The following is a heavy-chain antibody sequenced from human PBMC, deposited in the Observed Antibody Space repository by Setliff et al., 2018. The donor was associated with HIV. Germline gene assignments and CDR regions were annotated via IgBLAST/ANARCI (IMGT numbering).Heavy chain of an antibody. CDR3: AGELSDYFGTGSHEYYYYMDV. CDR1: GASINGYY. CDR2: FYYSGST. Sequence: PSETLSLTCTVSGASINGYYWSWIRQSPGKGLEWVGYFYYSGSTGYNPSLKGRATMSKGRANNQFSLKLSSVTAADTAVYYCAGELSDYFGTGSHEYYYYMDVWGTGTTVTVSS. D-gene: IGHD3-10*01. J-gene: IGHJ6*03. V-gene: IGHV4-59*01.